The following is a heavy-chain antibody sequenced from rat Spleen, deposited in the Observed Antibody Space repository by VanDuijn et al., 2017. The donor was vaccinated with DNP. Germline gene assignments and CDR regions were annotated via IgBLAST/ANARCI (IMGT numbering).Heavy chain of an antibody. J-gene: IGHJ4*01. CDR1: GFTFSNFP. D-gene: IGHD4-1*01. V-gene: IGHV5-46*01. Sequence: EVQLVESGGGLVQPGRSMKLSCAASGFTFSNFPMAWVRQAPTKGLEWVASISTSGGNTYYRDSVKGRFTISRDNAKSTLYLQMNSLRSEDTATYYCARFDGYNYLYLMDAWGQGTSVTVSS. CDR3: ARFDGYNYLYLMDA. CDR2: ISTSGGNT.